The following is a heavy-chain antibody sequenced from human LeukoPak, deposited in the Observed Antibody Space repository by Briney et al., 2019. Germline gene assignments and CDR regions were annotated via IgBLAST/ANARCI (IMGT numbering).Heavy chain of an antibody. CDR3: ARVSIQLWTLPDY. Sequence: GGSLRLSCAASGFTFSSYSMNWVRRAPGKGLEWVSSISSSSSYIYYADSVKGRFTISRDNAKNSLYLQMNSLRAEDTAVYYCARVSIQLWTLPDYWGQGTLVTVSS. CDR2: ISSSSSYI. CDR1: GFTFSSYS. D-gene: IGHD5-18*01. V-gene: IGHV3-21*01. J-gene: IGHJ4*02.